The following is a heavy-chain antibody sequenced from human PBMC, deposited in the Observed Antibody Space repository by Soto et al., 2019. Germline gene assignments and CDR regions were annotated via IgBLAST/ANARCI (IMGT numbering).Heavy chain of an antibody. Sequence: SETLSLTCTVSGGSISSSSYYWGWIRQPPGKGLEWIGSIYYSGSTYYNPSLKSRVTISVDTSKNQFSLKLSSVTAADTAVYYCARPHDDYSNYEARNWFDPWGQGTLVTVSS. CDR2: IYYSGST. D-gene: IGHD4-4*01. J-gene: IGHJ5*02. V-gene: IGHV4-39*01. CDR3: ARPHDDYSNYEARNWFDP. CDR1: GGSISSSSYY.